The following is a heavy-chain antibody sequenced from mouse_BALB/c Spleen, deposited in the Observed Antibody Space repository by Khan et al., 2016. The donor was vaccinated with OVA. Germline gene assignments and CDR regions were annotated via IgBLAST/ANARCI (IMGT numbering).Heavy chain of an antibody. CDR3: VRDYWDVFAY. D-gene: IGHD4-1*01. V-gene: IGHV14-3*02. CDR1: GFNIKDTY. CDR2: IDPANGNP. J-gene: IGHJ3*01. Sequence: VQLQQSVAELVKPGASVKLSCTASGFNIKDTYMHWVKRRPEQGLVWIGRIDPANGNPKYDPKFQGKATITADTSSNTAYLQLSSLTSEDAAVYYCVRDYWDVFAYWGQGTLVTVSA.